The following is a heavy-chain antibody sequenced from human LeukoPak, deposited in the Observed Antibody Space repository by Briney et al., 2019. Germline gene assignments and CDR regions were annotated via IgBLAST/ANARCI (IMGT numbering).Heavy chain of an antibody. J-gene: IGHJ6*03. V-gene: IGHV1-69*05. Sequence: SVKVSCKASGGTFSSYAISWVRQAPGQGLEWMGRIIPIFGTANYAQKFQGRVTITTDESTSTAYMELSNLRSEDTAVYYCAREVVVPAATYYYYYYMDVWGKGTTVTVSS. CDR1: GGTFSSYA. CDR3: AREVVVPAATYYYYYYMDV. CDR2: IIPIFGTA. D-gene: IGHD2-2*01.